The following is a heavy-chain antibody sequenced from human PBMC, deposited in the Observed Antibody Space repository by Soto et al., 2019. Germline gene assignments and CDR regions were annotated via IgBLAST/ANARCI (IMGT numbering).Heavy chain of an antibody. J-gene: IGHJ4*02. CDR2: IYYSGST. CDR1: GGSISSGGYY. Sequence: QVQLQESGPGLVKPSQTLSLTCTVSGGSISSGGYYWSWIRQHPGKGLEWIGYIYYSGSTYYNPSHKSRVTISVDTSKNQFSLKLSSVTAADTAVYYCARDHNDILTGYSNFDYWGQGTLVTVSS. V-gene: IGHV4-31*03. D-gene: IGHD3-9*01. CDR3: ARDHNDILTGYSNFDY.